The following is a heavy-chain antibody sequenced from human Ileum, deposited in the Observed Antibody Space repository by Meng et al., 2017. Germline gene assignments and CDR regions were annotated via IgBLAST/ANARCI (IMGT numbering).Heavy chain of an antibody. CDR3: SGASSSSYLGY. D-gene: IGHD6-13*01. CDR2: INPKSGIR. CDR1: GYTFTDYY. J-gene: IGHJ4*02. V-gene: IGHV1-2*06. Sequence: QVQLVQSGAEVTKPGASVKVSCKTSGYTFTDYYIKWLRQAPGQGLEWMGRINPKSGIRHYAQKFQGRVTMTSDTSTSTAYMEVSGLTSDDTAVYYCSGASSSSYLGYWGQGTLVTVSS.